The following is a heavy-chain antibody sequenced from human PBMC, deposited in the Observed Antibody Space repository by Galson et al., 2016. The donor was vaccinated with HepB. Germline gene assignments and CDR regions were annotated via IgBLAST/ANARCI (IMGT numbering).Heavy chain of an antibody. D-gene: IGHD6-13*01. CDR2: INPSGGTT. CDR1: GYTFTNYY. CDR3: ARAHLGGYSSSSYGGDY. V-gene: IGHV1-46*01. J-gene: IGHJ4*02. Sequence: SVKVSCKASGYTFTNYYIHWVRQAPGQGLEWMGIINPSGGTTSYAQKFQGRVNMTRDTSTSTVYMELGSLRSEETALYSCARAHLGGYSSSSYGGDYWGQGTLITVSS.